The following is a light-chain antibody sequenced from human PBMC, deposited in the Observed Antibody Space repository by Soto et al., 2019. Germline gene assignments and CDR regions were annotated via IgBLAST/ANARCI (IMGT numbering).Light chain of an antibody. CDR1: QSVDSNF. CDR3: HQYDSSIT. Sequence: EIVLTQSPGTLSLSPGERATLSCRASQSVDSNFLAWYQQRPGQAPRLLIYGTSRRATGIPDRFSGSGFGTDFTLTISRLGPEDIAVYFCHQYDSSITFGGGTKVEVK. J-gene: IGKJ4*01. CDR2: GTS. V-gene: IGKV3-20*01.